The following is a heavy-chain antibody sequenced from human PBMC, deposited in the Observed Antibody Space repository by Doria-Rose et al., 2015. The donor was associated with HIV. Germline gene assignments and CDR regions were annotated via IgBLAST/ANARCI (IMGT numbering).Heavy chain of an antibody. V-gene: IGHV4-59*01. CDR2: IYYSGST. J-gene: IGHJ5*02. CDR3: ARGARGWFDP. CDR1: GGSISRYY. Sequence: QVQLQESGPGLVKPSETLSLTCTVSGGSISRYYWSWIRQPPGKGLEWMGYIYYSGSTNYNPSLKSRVTISVDTSKNQFSLKMSSVTAGDTAVYYCARGARGWFDPWGQGTLVTVSS.